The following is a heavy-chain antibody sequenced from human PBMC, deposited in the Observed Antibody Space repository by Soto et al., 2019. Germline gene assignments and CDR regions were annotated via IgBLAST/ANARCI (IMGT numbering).Heavy chain of an antibody. J-gene: IGHJ4*02. D-gene: IGHD6-19*01. CDR1: GGSFSGYY. CDR2: INHSGST. V-gene: IGHV4-34*01. CDR3: ARVQSAVAGTSGDFDY. Sequence: PSETLSLTCAVYGGSFSGYYWSWIRQPPGKGLEWIGEINHSGSTNYNPSLKSRVTISVDTSKNQFSLKLSSVTAADTAVYYCARVQSAVAGTSGDFDYWGQGTLVTVSS.